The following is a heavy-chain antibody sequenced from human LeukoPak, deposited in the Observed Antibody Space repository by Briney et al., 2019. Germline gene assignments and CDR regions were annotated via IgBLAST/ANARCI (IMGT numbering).Heavy chain of an antibody. CDR3: AKSQRLWFGGNDALHI. CDR2: VSGSGRTT. J-gene: IGHJ3*02. CDR1: GFTFSSYS. Sequence: GGSLRLSCAASGFTFSSYSMNWVRQAPGKGLEWVSGVSGSGRTTYFADSVKGRFTISRDNSKNTVYLQMDSLRAEDTAVYYCAKSQRLWFGGNDALHIWGQGTMVTVSS. V-gene: IGHV3-23*01. D-gene: IGHD3-10*01.